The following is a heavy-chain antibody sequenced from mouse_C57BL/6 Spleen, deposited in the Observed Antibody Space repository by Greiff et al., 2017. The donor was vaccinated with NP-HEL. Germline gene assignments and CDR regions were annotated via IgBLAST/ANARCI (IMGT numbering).Heavy chain of an antibody. V-gene: IGHV6-3*01. CDR1: GFTFSNYW. D-gene: IGHD2-4*01. J-gene: IGHJ3*01. CDR2: IRLKSDNYAT. Sequence: EVHLVESGGGLVQPGGSMKLSCVASGFTFSNYWMNWVRQSPEKGLEWVAQIRLKSDNYATHYAESVKGRFTISRDDSKSSVYLQMNNLRAEDTGIYYCTTGDYYDYSWFAYWGQGTLVTVSA. CDR3: TTGDYYDYSWFAY.